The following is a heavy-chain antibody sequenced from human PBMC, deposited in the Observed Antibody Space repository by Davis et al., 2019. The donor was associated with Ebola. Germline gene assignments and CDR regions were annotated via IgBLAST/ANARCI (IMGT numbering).Heavy chain of an antibody. CDR3: VRPGERYSGSGSYYTVAH. J-gene: IGHJ4*02. Sequence: PGGSLRLSCKGSGYSFTTYWIAWVRQMPGKGLEGMGIIYSGDSDTRYRPSFEGQVTISADKSISTAYLQWSSLTASDTAMYYCVRPGERYSGSGSYYTVAHWGQGTLVTVSS. D-gene: IGHD3-10*01. CDR1: GYSFTTYW. CDR2: IYSGDSDT. V-gene: IGHV5-51*01.